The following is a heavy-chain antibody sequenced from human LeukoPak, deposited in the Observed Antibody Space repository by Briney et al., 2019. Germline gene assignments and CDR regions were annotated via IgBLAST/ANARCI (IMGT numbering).Heavy chain of an antibody. V-gene: IGHV4-34*01. D-gene: IGHD6-19*01. CDR2: INHSGST. CDR3: ARVGIAVAGTSRPPHDY. CDR1: GGSFSGYY. Sequence: SETLSLTCAVYGGSFSGYYWSWIRQPPGKGLEWIGEINHSGSTDYNPSLKSRVTISVDMSKNQFSLKLSSVTAADTAVYYCARVGIAVAGTSRPPHDYWGQGTLVTVSS. J-gene: IGHJ4*02.